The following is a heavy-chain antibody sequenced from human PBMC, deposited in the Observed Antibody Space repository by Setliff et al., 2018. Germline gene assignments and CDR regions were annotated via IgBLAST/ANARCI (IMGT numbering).Heavy chain of an antibody. J-gene: IGHJ6*03. V-gene: IGHV1-46*01. CDR1: GYTFTSYY. D-gene: IGHD3-3*01. Sequence: ASVKVSCKASGYTFTSYYMHWVRQAPGQGLEWMGIINPSGGSTSYAQKFQGRVTMTRDTSTSTVYMELSSLRSEDTAVYYCARGNPGGEWLLYYYYYYMDVWGKGTTVTAP. CDR3: ARGNPGGEWLLYYYYYYMDV. CDR2: INPSGGST.